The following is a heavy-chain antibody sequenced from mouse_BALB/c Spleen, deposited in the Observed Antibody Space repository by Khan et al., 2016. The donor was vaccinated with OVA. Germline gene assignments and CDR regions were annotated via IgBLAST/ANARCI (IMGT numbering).Heavy chain of an antibody. CDR2: INPSNGYT. J-gene: IGHJ3*01. Sequence: QVRLQQSGAELVRPGASVKMSCKASGYTFTSYTIHWIKKRPGQGLEWIGYINPSNGYTNYNQKFKDKATLTTDKSSTTAYLQLSSLTSDDSAVYNCVRDGAYHRNDGWIAYWGQGTLVTVSA. CDR3: VRDGAYHRNDGWIAY. CDR1: GYTFTSYT. D-gene: IGHD2-14*01. V-gene: IGHV1-4*01.